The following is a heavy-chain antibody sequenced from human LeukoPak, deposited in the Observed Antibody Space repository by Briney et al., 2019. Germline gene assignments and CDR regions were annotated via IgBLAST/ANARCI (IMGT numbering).Heavy chain of an antibody. D-gene: IGHD5-24*01. CDR3: AREEEMATNTDY. CDR1: GFTFRRHW. CDR2: INGDGSAT. J-gene: IGHJ4*02. V-gene: IGHV3-74*01. Sequence: GGSLRLSCAASGFTFRRHWMHWVRQAPGKGLVWVSRINGDGSATYYADSVKGRFSISRDNPKNTLYQHMHSLRADDTAVYYCAREEEMATNTDYWGQGTLVTVSS.